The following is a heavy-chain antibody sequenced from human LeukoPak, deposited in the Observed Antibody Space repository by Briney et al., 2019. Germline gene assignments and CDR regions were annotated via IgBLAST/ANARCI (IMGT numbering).Heavy chain of an antibody. Sequence: GGSLRLSCAASGVTIADHGMSWVRQVPGKGLEWVSGINWDGEATGYADSVKGRFTISRDNANKSLYLEMNSLRDDDTALYYCARDLSSSWYSLAYWGQGTLVTVSS. CDR1: GVTIADHG. J-gene: IGHJ4*02. CDR2: INWDGEAT. CDR3: ARDLSSSWYSLAY. V-gene: IGHV3-20*04. D-gene: IGHD6-13*01.